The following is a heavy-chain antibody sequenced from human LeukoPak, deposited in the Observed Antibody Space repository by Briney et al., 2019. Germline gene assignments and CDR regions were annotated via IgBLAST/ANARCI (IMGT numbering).Heavy chain of an antibody. CDR2: INPSGGST. CDR1: GYTLTRYL. V-gene: IGHV1-46*01. CDR3: ARGATVTTLWSWFDS. D-gene: IGHD4-17*01. Sequence: GASVRLSCKASGYTLTRYLMHWVGRARGQGLEWMGIINPSGGSTTYAEKFKGRGTMTRDTATRTVYMEMSSLRSEDTAVYYCARGATVTTLWSWFDSGGQGSLVTVS. J-gene: IGHJ5*01.